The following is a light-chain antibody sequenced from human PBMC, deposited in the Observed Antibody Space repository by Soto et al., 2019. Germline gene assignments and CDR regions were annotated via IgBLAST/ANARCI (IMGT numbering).Light chain of an antibody. Sequence: DIQMTQSPSSLSASVVDRVTITCRASQSISSYLNWCQQQPGNASNVPISAASSLQSVGPSRFSGSGSGTDFTLTISSLQPEDFATYYCQQSYSTPLTFGGGTKVDIK. CDR2: AAS. CDR3: QQSYSTPLT. CDR1: QSISSY. V-gene: IGKV1-39*01. J-gene: IGKJ4*01.